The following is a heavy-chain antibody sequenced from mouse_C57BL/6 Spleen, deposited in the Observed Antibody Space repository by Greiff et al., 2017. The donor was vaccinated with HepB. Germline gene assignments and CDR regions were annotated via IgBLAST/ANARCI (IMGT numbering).Heavy chain of an antibody. CDR2: ISSGGSYT. Sequence: VQLKESGGDLVKPGGSLKLSCAASGFTFSSYGMSWVRQTPDKRLEWVATISSGGSYTYYPDSVKGRFTISRDNAKNTLYLQMSSLKSEDTAMYYCARSYYYGSSYDAMDYWGQGTSVTVSS. D-gene: IGHD1-1*01. J-gene: IGHJ4*01. V-gene: IGHV5-6*01. CDR3: ARSYYYGSSYDAMDY. CDR1: GFTFSSYG.